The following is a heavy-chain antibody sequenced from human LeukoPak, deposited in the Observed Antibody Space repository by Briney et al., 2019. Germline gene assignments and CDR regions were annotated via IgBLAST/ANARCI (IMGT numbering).Heavy chain of an antibody. V-gene: IGHV3-33*01. D-gene: IGHD4-23*01. CDR3: ARDQATDHYGGNGAY. CDR1: GFTLRSYG. Sequence: PGGSLRLSCAASGFTLRSYGMHWVRQAPGKGLEWVAVIWHDGDNRQYADSVKGRFTISRDNSKNTLYLQMNSLRAGDTAVYYCARDQATDHYGGNGAYWGQGTLVTVSS. CDR2: IWHDGDNR. J-gene: IGHJ4*02.